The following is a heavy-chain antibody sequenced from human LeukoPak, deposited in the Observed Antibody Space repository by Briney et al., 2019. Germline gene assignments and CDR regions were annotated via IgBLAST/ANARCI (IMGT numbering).Heavy chain of an antibody. Sequence: SETLSLTCTVSGVSMSSYFWSWTRQPPGKGLEWIGYIYYSGSTNYNPSLKSRVTISVDTSKNQFSLKLSSVTAADTAVYYCARGVLKYYYYYYMDVWGKGTTVTVSS. D-gene: IGHD2-8*01. V-gene: IGHV4-59*01. J-gene: IGHJ6*03. CDR3: ARGVLKYYYYYYMDV. CDR1: GVSMSSYF. CDR2: IYYSGST.